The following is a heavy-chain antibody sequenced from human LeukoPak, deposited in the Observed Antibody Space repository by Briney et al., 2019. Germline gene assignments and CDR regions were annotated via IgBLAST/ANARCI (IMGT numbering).Heavy chain of an antibody. V-gene: IGHV3-30*04. CDR2: ISYDGSNK. CDR3: ARDLYAWEPRHFDP. D-gene: IGHD1-26*01. CDR1: GFTFGTYA. J-gene: IGHJ5*02. Sequence: GGSLRLSCAASGFTFGTYAMHWVRQAPGKGLEWVTVISYDGSNKCYADSVKGRFTISRDNSKNTLYLQMNSLRPEDTAVYYCARDLYAWEPRHFDPWGQGTLVTVSS.